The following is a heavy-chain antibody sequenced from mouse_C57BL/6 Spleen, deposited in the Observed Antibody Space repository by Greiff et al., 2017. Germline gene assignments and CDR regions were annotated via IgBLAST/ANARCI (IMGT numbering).Heavy chain of an antibody. J-gene: IGHJ1*03. CDR3: ARYRRDYDTRYLDV. Sequence: EVKLVESGPGLAKPSQTLSLTCSVTGYSITSDYWNWIRKFPGNKLEYMGYISYSGSTYYNPSIKSRIAITRDTSKNQYYLQLNSVTTEDTATYYCARYRRDYDTRYLDVWGTGTTVTVSS. CDR2: ISYSGST. D-gene: IGHD2-4*01. V-gene: IGHV3-8*01. CDR1: GYSITSDY.